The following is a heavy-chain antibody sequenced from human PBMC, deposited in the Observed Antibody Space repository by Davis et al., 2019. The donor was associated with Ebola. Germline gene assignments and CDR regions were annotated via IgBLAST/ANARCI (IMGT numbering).Heavy chain of an antibody. CDR2: ISAYNGNT. CDR3: ARVSTGTDFDY. J-gene: IGHJ4*02. CDR1: GYTFTSYG. D-gene: IGHD1-1*01. V-gene: IGHV1-18*01. Sequence: ASVKVSCKASGYTFTSYGISWVRQAPGQGLEWMGWISAYNGNTNYAQKLQGRVTMTTDTSTSTAYMELSRLRSDDTAVYYCARVSTGTDFDYWGQGTLVTVSS.